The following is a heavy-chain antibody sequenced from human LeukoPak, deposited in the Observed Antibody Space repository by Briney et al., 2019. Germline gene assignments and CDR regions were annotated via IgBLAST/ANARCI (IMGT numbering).Heavy chain of an antibody. CDR3: ARTSSVDTALVGVHWFDP. V-gene: IGHV4-39*01. CDR2: VYYSGST. CDR1: GGSISSSSLY. Sequence: SETLSLTCTVSGGSISSSSLYWDWIRQPPGKGLEWIGTVYYSGSTYYNPSLKSRVTISVDTSKNQFSLILSSMTAADTAVYYCARTSSVDTALVGVHWFDPWGQGTLVTVSS. J-gene: IGHJ5*02. D-gene: IGHD5-18*01.